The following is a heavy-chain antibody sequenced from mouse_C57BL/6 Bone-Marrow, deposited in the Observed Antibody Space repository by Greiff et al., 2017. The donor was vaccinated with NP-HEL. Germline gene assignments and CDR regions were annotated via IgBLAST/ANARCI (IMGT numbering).Heavy chain of an antibody. CDR3: TRWKLGKYYFDY. V-gene: IGHV1-15*01. Sequence: SGAELVRPGASVTLSCKASGYTFTDYEMHWVKQTPVHGLELIGAIDPETGGTAYNQKFKGKALLTADKSSSTAYMELRSLTAEDSAVYYCTRWKLGKYYFDYWGQGTTLTVSS. CDR2: IDPETGGT. CDR1: GYTFTDYE. D-gene: IGHD4-1*01. J-gene: IGHJ2*01.